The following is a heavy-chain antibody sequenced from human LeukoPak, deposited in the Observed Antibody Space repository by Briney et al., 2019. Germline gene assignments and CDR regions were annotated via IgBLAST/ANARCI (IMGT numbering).Heavy chain of an antibody. J-gene: IGHJ4*02. CDR1: GFTFSNVW. Sequence: GGSLRLSCAASGFTFSNVWMSWVRQAPGKGLKWVANIRQDGSDKYYADPVKGRFTISRDNAKNSLYLQMNSLRAEDTAIYYCATGTAAAGTDWGQGTLVTVSS. CDR3: ATGTAAAGTD. D-gene: IGHD6-13*01. CDR2: IRQDGSDK. V-gene: IGHV3-7*03.